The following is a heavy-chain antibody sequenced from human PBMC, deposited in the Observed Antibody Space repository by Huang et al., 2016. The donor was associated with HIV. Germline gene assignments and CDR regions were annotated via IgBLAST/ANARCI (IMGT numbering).Heavy chain of an antibody. V-gene: IGHV4-34*02. Sequence: QMQLQQRGAGLLKPSETLSLTCGVSGGSFTGNYLTWIRQAPGKGLEWIGEVNDSGATNYNPSLNGRVTISLDKSNRELSLNQRSVTAADTAVYYCARQWTILEWLLGLDVWGQGTTVIVSS. CDR2: VNDSGAT. CDR1: GGSFTGNY. CDR3: ARQWTILEWLLGLDV. J-gene: IGHJ6*02. D-gene: IGHD3-3*01.